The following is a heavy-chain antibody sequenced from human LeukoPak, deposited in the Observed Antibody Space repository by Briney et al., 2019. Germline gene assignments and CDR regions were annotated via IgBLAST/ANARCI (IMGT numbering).Heavy chain of an antibody. V-gene: IGHV1-2*02. J-gene: IGHJ6*02. D-gene: IGHD6-13*01. CDR2: INPNSGGT. Sequence: GASVKVSCKASGYTFTGYYMHWVRQAPGQGLEWTGWINPNSGGTNYAQKFQGRVTMTRDTSISTAYMELSGLRSDDTAVYYCARDLDELAAAGPSGYYYGMDVWGQGTTVTVSS. CDR1: GYTFTGYY. CDR3: ARDLDELAAAGPSGYYYGMDV.